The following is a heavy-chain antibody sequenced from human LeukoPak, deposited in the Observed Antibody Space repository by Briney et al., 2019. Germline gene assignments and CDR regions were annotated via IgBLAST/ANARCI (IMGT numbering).Heavy chain of an antibody. D-gene: IGHD3-22*01. CDR3: VRVTTTYYYDSGGYCDY. CDR1: GFTFSTYR. V-gene: IGHV3-21*01. CDR2: ISSTSSHI. J-gene: IGHJ4*02. Sequence: KPGGSLRLSCAASGFTFSTYRMNWVRQAPGKGLEWVSSISSTSSHIYYADLVKGRFTISRNNAKNSLHLQMNSLRADYSAVYYCVRVTTTYYYDSGGYCDYWGQGTLVTVSS.